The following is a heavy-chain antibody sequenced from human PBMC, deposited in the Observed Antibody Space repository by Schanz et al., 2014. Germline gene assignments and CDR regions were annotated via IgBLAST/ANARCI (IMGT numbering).Heavy chain of an antibody. Sequence: EVQLLESGGALEQPGGSLRLSCAASGITFSDYAMSWVRQAPGKGLEWVSTVYMSAASTRYADSVKGRFIISRDSSKNTLYLQMNSLRAEDTAVYYCARPLGPNYYYYGLDVWGQGTTVTVSS. CDR2: VYMSAAST. CDR1: GITFSDYA. V-gene: IGHV3-23*05. J-gene: IGHJ6*02. CDR3: ARPLGPNYYYYGLDV.